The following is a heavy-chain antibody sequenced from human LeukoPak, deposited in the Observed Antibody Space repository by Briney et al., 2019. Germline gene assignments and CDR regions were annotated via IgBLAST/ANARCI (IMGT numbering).Heavy chain of an antibody. D-gene: IGHD3-10*01. CDR1: GFTFSSYS. V-gene: IGHV3-21*01. Sequence: NPGGSLRLSCAASGFTFSSYSMNWVRQAPGKGLGWVSPISSSSSYIYYADSVKGRFTISRDNAKNSLYLQMNSLRAEDTAVYYCARAYYGSGSYYWFDPWGQGTLVTVSS. CDR2: ISSSSSYI. CDR3: ARAYYGSGSYYWFDP. J-gene: IGHJ5*02.